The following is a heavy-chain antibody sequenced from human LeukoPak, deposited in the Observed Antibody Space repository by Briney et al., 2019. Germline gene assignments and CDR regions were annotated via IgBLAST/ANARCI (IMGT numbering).Heavy chain of an antibody. CDR2: INSDGSST. J-gene: IGHJ4*02. D-gene: IGHD1-26*01. CDR3: ARDHSIVGATTEFDY. V-gene: IGHV3-74*01. CDR1: GFTFSSYS. Sequence: GGSLRLSCAASGFTFSSYSMNWVRQAPGKGLVWVSRINSDGSSTSYADSVKGRFTISRDNAKNTLYLQMNSLRAEDTAVYYCARDHSIVGATTEFDYWGQGTLVTVSS.